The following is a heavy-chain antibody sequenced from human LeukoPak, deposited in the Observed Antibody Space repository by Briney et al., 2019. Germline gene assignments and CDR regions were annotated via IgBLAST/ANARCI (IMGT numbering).Heavy chain of an antibody. Sequence: GGSLRLSCAASGFTFSSYWMHWVRQAPGKGLAWVSRINSDGSSTSYADSVKGRFTISRDNAKNTLYLQMNSLRAEDTAVYYCARSSSGWTEFDYWGQGTLVTVSS. V-gene: IGHV3-74*01. CDR3: ARSSSGWTEFDY. J-gene: IGHJ4*02. CDR2: INSDGSST. D-gene: IGHD6-19*01. CDR1: GFTFSSYW.